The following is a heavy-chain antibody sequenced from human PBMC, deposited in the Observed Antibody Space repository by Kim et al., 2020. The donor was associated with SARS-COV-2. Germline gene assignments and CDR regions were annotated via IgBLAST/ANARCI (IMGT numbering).Heavy chain of an antibody. D-gene: IGHD1-26*01. V-gene: IGHV3-30*18. Sequence: GGSLRLSCAASGFTFSSYGMHWVRQAPGKGLEWVAVISYDGRNKYYADSVKGRFTISRDNSKNTLYLQMNSLSAEDTAVYYCAKDKSSGSYWPSYYFDYWGQGTLVTVSS. CDR3: AKDKSSGSYWPSYYFDY. CDR2: ISYDGRNK. J-gene: IGHJ4*02. CDR1: GFTFSSYG.